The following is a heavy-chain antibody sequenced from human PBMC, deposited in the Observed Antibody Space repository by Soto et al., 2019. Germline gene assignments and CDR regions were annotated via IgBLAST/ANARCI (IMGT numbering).Heavy chain of an antibody. CDR3: ARGIGYCSSINCYSSRRLRFDS. J-gene: IGHJ4*02. Sequence: QVQLQQWGAGLLKPSETLSLTCAVYGGSFSGYYWTWIRQSPEKGLEWIGEVNHSGTTYYNPSLKTRVTISVHRPKNPFSLKMSSVTAADTAVYYCARGIGYCSSINCYSSRRLRFDSWGQGTLVTVSS. CDR1: GGSFSGYY. CDR2: VNHSGTT. V-gene: IGHV4-34*01. D-gene: IGHD2-2*01.